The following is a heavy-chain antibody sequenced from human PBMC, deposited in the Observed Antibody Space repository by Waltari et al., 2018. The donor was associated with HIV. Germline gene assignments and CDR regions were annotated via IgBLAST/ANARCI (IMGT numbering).Heavy chain of an antibody. Sequence: QAQLVQSGAETKKPGSSVTVSCQASGGAFDTFAFTWVRQAPGQGLEWLGGTAPFFGVIYAQDFNGRVTITSNPSTRTVFLELGGLRPDDTAVYFCAKSDFTELVRGQKAFDVW. V-gene: IGHV1-69*19. CDR3: AKSDFTELVRGQKAFDV. J-gene: IGHJ3*01. CDR1: GGAFDTFA. CDR2: TAPFFGV. D-gene: IGHD1-26*01.